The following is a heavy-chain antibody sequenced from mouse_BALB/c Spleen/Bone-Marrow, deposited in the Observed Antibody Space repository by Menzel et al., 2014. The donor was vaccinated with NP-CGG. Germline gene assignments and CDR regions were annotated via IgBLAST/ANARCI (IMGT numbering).Heavy chain of an antibody. J-gene: IGHJ1*01. Sequence: EVKLMESGGGLVQPGGSLRLSCATSGFTFTDYYLSWVRQPPGKALEWLGFIRNKANGYTTDYSASVRGRFTISRDYSQNILYLQMNTLRAEDSATYYCARVVQYDIHWYFDVWGAGTTVTVSS. V-gene: IGHV7-3*02. CDR3: ARVVQYDIHWYFDV. D-gene: IGHD2-10*02. CDR1: GFTFTDYY. CDR2: IRNKANGYTT.